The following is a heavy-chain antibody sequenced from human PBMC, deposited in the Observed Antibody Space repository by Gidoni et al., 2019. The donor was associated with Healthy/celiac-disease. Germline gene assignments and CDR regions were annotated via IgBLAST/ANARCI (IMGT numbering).Heavy chain of an antibody. J-gene: IGHJ3*02. CDR2: IGTAGDT. V-gene: IGHV3-13*04. CDR1: GFTFSSYD. D-gene: IGHD3-22*01. CDR3: AREANYDPQAFDI. Sequence: EVQLVESGGGLVQPGGSLRLSCAASGFTFSSYDMHWVRQATGKGLEWVSAIGTAGDTYYPGSVKGRFTISRENAKNSLYLQMNSLRAGDTAVYYCAREANYDPQAFDIWGQGTMVTVSS.